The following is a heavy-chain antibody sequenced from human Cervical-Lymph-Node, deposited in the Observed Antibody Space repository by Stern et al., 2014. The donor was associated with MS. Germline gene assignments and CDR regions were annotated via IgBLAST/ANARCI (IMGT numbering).Heavy chain of an antibody. CDR2: VSTDNGNT. J-gene: IGHJ4*02. CDR1: GYTFTNNG. Sequence: QVQLVQSGAEVKKPWASVKVSCKASGYTFTNNGINWVRLAPGPGPEWMGWVSTDNGNTEYAQKLRGRVTMTTDTSTSTAYMELRSLRSDDTAVYYCARGDDKTSYDYWGQGTLVTVSS. D-gene: IGHD1-1*01. V-gene: IGHV1-18*01. CDR3: ARGDDKTSYDY.